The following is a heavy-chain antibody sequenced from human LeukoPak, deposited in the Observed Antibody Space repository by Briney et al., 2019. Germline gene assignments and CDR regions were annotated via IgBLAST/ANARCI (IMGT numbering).Heavy chain of an antibody. V-gene: IGHV4-30-4*08. CDR1: GGSISSSSYY. D-gene: IGHD3-10*01. J-gene: IGHJ4*02. CDR3: ARGGLLWFGEFLFDY. CDR2: IYYSGST. Sequence: SETLSLTCTVSGGSISSSSYYWGWIRQPPGKGLEWIGYIYYSGSTYYNPSLKSRVTISVDTSKNQFSLKLSSVTAADTAVYYCARGGLLWFGEFLFDYWGQGTLVTVSS.